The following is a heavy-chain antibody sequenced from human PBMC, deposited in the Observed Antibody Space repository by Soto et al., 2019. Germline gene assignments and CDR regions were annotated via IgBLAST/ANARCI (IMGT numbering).Heavy chain of an antibody. Sequence: PGGSLRLSCAGSGFTFSSIAMTWVRQAPGKGLEWVSSISGSGNTPYYADSVKGRFTISRDNSKNTLYLQMSSLRAEDTAVYYCSRDDSDWFFNWGRGTLVTVSS. CDR1: GFTFSSIA. CDR3: SRDDSDWFFN. CDR2: ISGSGNTP. J-gene: IGHJ4*02. D-gene: IGHD3-9*01. V-gene: IGHV3-23*01.